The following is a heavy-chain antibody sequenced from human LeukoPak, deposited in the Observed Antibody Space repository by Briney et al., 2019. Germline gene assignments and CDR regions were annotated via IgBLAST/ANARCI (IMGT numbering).Heavy chain of an antibody. CDR1: GFTFSSYA. CDR3: ARSFVPATKLTLVATDY. CDR2: INSNGGST. Sequence: GGSLRLSCVASGFTFSSYAMHWVRQTPGKGLEYVSGINSNGGSTHYANSVKGRFTISRDNSKHTLYLQMGSLRTEDMAVYYCARSFVPATKLTLVATDYWGQGTLVTVSS. V-gene: IGHV3-64*01. D-gene: IGHD2-2*01. J-gene: IGHJ4*02.